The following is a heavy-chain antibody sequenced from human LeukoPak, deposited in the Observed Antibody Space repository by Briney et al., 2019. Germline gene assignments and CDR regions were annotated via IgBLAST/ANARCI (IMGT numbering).Heavy chain of an antibody. CDR2: IKQDGSEK. Sequence: GGSLRLSCAASGFTFSSYWMSWVRQAPGKGLEWVASIKQDGSEKFYVDSEKGRFTISRDNAKNSLYLQMNSLRAEDTAVYYCASDSSGYYFGFWGQGTLVTVSS. J-gene: IGHJ4*02. V-gene: IGHV3-7*01. D-gene: IGHD3-22*01. CDR1: GFTFSSYW. CDR3: ASDSSGYYFGF.